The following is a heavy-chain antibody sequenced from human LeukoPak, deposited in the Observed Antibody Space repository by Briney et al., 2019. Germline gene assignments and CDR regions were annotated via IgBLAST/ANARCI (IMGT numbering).Heavy chain of an antibody. V-gene: IGHV1-2*02. J-gene: IGHJ5*02. CDR1: GYTFTGYY. D-gene: IGHD3-10*01. CDR3: AKQWFGESPEFEP. Sequence: GSVKVSCKASGYTFTGYYLHWVRQAPGQGLEWMGWINPNSGGTNYAQKFQGRVTMTRDTSISTAYMELSRLRSDDTAVYYCAKQWFGESPEFEPWGQGTLVTVSS. CDR2: INPNSGGT.